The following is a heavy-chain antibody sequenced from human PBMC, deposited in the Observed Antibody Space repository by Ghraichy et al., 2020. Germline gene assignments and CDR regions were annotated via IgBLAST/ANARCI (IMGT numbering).Heavy chain of an antibody. D-gene: IGHD6-6*01. V-gene: IGHV3-20*04. CDR1: GFTFDDYG. CDR2: INWNGDSR. Sequence: GGSLRLSCAASGFTFDDYGMSWVRQAPGKGLEWVSTINWNGDSRGYADSVKGRLTISRDNAKNSLYLQMNSLRAEDTALYYCARDRTSSSSGTFDYWGQGTLVTVSS. CDR3: ARDRTSSSSGTFDY. J-gene: IGHJ4*02.